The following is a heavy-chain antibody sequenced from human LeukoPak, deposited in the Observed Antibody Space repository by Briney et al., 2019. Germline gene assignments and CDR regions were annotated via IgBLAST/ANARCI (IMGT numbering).Heavy chain of an antibody. D-gene: IGHD6-6*01. CDR2: MNSNGGST. V-gene: IGHV3-64*01. CDR3: ARGSSFHND. J-gene: IGHJ4*01. CDR1: VFTFHRYA. Sequence: SLTLSYVDSVFTFHRYALQWVHQTPRKGLEYVLGMNSNGGSTQYENSVKGRFTISRDNSKYTLYLQMGSLRTEDMAVYYCARGSSFHNDWGQGSLVTVSS.